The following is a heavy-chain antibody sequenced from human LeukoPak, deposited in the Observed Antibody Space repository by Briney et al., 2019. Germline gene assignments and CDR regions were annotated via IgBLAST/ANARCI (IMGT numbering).Heavy chain of an antibody. CDR2: ISAYNGNT. J-gene: IGHJ4*02. CDR1: GYTFTGYG. D-gene: IGHD2-2*01. V-gene: IGHV1-18*01. Sequence: GASVKVSCKASGYTFTGYGISWVRQAPGQGLEWMGWISAYNGNTNYAQKLQGRVTMTTDTSTSTAYMELRSLRSDDTAVYYCARDKCSSTSCYGSLFDYWGQGTLVTVSS. CDR3: ARDKCSSTSCYGSLFDY.